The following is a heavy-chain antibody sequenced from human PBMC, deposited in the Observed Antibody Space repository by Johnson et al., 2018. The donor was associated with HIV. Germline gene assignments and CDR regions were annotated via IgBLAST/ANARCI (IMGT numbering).Heavy chain of an antibody. CDR2: ISFDGNLK. D-gene: IGHD5-24*01. J-gene: IGHJ3*02. CDR3: AKDGDDGDGPDGTKGAFDI. CDR1: GLSFSNFG. Sequence: VQLVESGGGVVQPGKSLTLSCVGSGLSFSNFGIHWVRQAPGKGPEWVAVISFDGNLKKYADSVKGRFTISRDDARNTLYLQMNSLGIEDTGLYYCAKDGDDGDGPDGTKGAFDIWGQGTMVTVSS. V-gene: IGHV3-30*18.